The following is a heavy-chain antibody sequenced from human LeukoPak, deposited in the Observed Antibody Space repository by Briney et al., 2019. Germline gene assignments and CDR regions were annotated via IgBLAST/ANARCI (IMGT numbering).Heavy chain of an antibody. CDR2: ISGSGGST. CDR1: GFTFSHYA. Sequence: GGSLRLSCAASGFTFSHYAMSWVRQAPGKGLEWVSGISGSGGSTYYADSVRGRFTISRDNSKDTLYLQVSSLRAEDTAVYYCAKGVYSTSWCSVDYWGQGTLVTVSS. D-gene: IGHD2-2*01. V-gene: IGHV3-23*01. CDR3: AKGVYSTSWCSVDY. J-gene: IGHJ4*02.